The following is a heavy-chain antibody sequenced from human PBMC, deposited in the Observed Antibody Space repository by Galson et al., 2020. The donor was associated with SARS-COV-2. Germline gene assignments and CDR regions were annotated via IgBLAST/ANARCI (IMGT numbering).Heavy chain of an antibody. J-gene: IGHJ4*02. CDR1: GFTFSSYG. D-gene: IGHD3-22*01. Sequence: GGSLRLSCAASGFTFSSYGMAWVRQSPGKGLEWVSTINDNGGNTHYADSLKGRFTISRDNSKSTLFLQMNSLSAEDTAVYYCAKEFYYDNDAYWGQRTLVTVSS. CDR2: INDNGGNT. CDR3: AKEFYYDNDAY. V-gene: IGHV3-23*01.